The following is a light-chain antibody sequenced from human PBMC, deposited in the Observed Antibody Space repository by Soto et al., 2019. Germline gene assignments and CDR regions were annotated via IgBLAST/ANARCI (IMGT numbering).Light chain of an antibody. CDR2: GSS. Sequence: EIVLTQSPGTLSLSPGERATISCRASQRVSSRYFAWFQQRPGQVPRLLIFGSSSRAPGIPDRSSGSGSGTDFTLTISRLEPEDFGVYYCQQYYHSPRTFGQGSKVEIK. V-gene: IGKV3-20*01. CDR3: QQYYHSPRT. CDR1: QRVSSRY. J-gene: IGKJ1*01.